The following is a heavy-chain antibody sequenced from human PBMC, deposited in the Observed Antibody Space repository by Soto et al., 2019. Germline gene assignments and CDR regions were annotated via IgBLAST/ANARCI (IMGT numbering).Heavy chain of an antibody. V-gene: IGHV3-73*02. Sequence: EVQLVESGGGLVQPGGSLKIPFAGSGFTFSGSALPWVRQASGKGLEWVGRIRSKANSYATAYAASVKGRFTISRDDSKNTAYLQMNSLKTEDTAVYYCTRDSSGWPDWGQGTLVTVSS. CDR1: GFTFSGSA. CDR3: TRDSSGWPD. CDR2: IRSKANSYAT. D-gene: IGHD6-19*01. J-gene: IGHJ4*02.